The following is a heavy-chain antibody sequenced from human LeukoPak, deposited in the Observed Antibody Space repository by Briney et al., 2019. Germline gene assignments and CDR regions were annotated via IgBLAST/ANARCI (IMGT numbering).Heavy chain of an antibody. CDR3: ARESITGHRDFDY. CDR2: ISSSGSPI. Sequence: GGSLRLSCAASGFTFSDYYMNWIRQAPGKGLEWVSYISSSGSPISYADSVEGRFTISRDNGKNSLYLLLNSLRADDTAVYFCARESITGHRDFDYWGQGTLITVSS. J-gene: IGHJ4*02. D-gene: IGHD1-20*01. CDR1: GFTFSDYY. V-gene: IGHV3-11*04.